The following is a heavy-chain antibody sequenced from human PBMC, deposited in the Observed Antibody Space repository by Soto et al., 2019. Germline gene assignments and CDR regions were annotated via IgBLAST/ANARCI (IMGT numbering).Heavy chain of an antibody. CDR1: GGSISSSSYY. D-gene: IGHD5-12*01. CDR3: ARRRGMATLSGWFDP. V-gene: IGHV4-39*01. CDR2: IYYSGST. Sequence: QLQLQESGPGLVKPSETLSLTCTVSGGSISSSSYYWGWIRQPPGKGLEWIGSIYYSGSTYYNPSQKSGCTLXXDXSXXPFSLKLSSVTAADTAVYYCARRRGMATLSGWFDPWGQGTLVTVSS. J-gene: IGHJ5*02.